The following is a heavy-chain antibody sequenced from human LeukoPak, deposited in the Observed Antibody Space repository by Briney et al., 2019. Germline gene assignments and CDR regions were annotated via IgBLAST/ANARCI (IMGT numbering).Heavy chain of an antibody. Sequence: PSETLSLTCAVSGASVSGSNYYWGWIRQPPGKGLEWIGNIYSSGSTYYNASLQSRVTISIDTSKNQFSLRLNSVTAADTTMYYCAKSGGYGLIDYWGQGTRVTVSS. J-gene: IGHJ4*02. D-gene: IGHD1-26*01. CDR3: AKSGGYGLIDY. CDR1: GASVSGSNYY. CDR2: IYSSGST. V-gene: IGHV4-39*01.